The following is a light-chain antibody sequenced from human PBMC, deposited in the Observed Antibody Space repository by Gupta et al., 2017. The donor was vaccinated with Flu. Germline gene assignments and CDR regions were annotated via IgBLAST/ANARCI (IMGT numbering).Light chain of an antibody. Sequence: QSITISCTGTSRDIGGYNYVSWYQHHPGKAPKRMMYEVSNRPSGVSNRFSASKSGNTASLTISGLQAEDEADYYCSSYTSTSMIFGGGTTLTVL. CDR2: EVS. CDR1: SRDIGGYNY. CDR3: SSYTSTSMI. J-gene: IGLJ2*01. V-gene: IGLV2-14*01.